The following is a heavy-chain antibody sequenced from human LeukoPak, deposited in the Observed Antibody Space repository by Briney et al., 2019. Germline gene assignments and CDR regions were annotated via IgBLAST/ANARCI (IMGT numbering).Heavy chain of an antibody. CDR2: LYSDGNT. Sequence: GGSLRLSCAASGFTVITNDMTGVRQAPGKGLEWVSVLYSDGNTKYADSVQGRFTISRDNSKNTLYLEMNSLSPDDTAVYYCARGVEPLAANTLAYWGQGTLVTVAS. J-gene: IGHJ4*02. D-gene: IGHD1-14*01. CDR3: ARGVEPLAANTLAY. CDR1: GFTVITND. V-gene: IGHV3-53*01.